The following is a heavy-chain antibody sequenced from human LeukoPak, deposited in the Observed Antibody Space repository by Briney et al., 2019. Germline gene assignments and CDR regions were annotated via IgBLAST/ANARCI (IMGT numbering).Heavy chain of an antibody. CDR1: GYTFTSYD. V-gene: IGHV1-8*01. CDR3: ARGGPRWLQLKPFDY. CDR2: MNPNSGNT. Sequence: GASVKVSCKASGYTFTSYDINWVRQATGQGLEWMGWMNPNSGNTGYAQKFQGRVTMTRNTSISTAYVELSSLRSEDTAVYYCARGGPRWLQLKPFDYRGQGTLVTVSS. J-gene: IGHJ4*02. D-gene: IGHD5-24*01.